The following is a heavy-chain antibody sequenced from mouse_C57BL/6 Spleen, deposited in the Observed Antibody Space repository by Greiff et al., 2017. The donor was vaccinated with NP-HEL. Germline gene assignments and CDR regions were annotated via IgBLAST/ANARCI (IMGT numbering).Heavy chain of an antibody. CDR3: ARHPYYYGSSYEGWFAY. D-gene: IGHD1-1*01. J-gene: IGHJ3*01. CDR1: GFTFSDYF. CDR2: ISNGGGST. V-gene: IGHV5-12*01. Sequence: EVKVVESGGGLVQPGGSLKLSCAASGFTFSDYFMYWVRQTPEKRLEWVAYISNGGGSTYYPDTVKGRFTISRDNAKNTLYLQMSRLKSEDTAMYYCARHPYYYGSSYEGWFAYWGQGTLVTVSA.